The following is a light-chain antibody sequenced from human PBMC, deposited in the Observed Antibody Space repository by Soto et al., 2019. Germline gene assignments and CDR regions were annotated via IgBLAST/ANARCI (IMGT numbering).Light chain of an antibody. V-gene: IGKV3-20*01. J-gene: IGKJ1*01. CDR3: QYCGTLRT. CDR1: ESVSRNY. CDR2: ATS. Sequence: EIVLTQSPGTLSLSPGERATLSCRASESVSRNYIAWYQQKPGQAPRLLIFATSNTATGIPVRFGGSGSETEFTLTISGLEPEDSAVYYCQYCGTLRTVGQGTKVDIK.